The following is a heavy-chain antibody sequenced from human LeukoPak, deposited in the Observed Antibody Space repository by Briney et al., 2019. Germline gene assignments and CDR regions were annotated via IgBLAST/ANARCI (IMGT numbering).Heavy chain of an antibody. J-gene: IGHJ4*02. CDR3: AKDRGYCSSTSCYFDY. Sequence: GGSLRLSCAASGFTFSSYSMNWVRQAPGKGLEWVSCISSSSSYIYYADSVKGRFTISRDNAKNSLHLQMNSLRAEDTALYYCAKDRGYCSSTSCYFDYWGQGTLVTVSS. CDR2: ISSSSSYI. V-gene: IGHV3-21*01. CDR1: GFTFSSYS. D-gene: IGHD2-2*01.